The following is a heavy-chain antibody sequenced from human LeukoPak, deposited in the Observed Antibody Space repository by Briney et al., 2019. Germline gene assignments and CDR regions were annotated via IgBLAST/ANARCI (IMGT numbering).Heavy chain of an antibody. V-gene: IGHV1-46*01. CDR2: INLSGGST. CDR3: ARAYGDYFDY. CDR1: GYTFTSYY. D-gene: IGHD4-17*01. J-gene: IGHJ4*02. Sequence: ASVKVSCKASGYTFTSYYMHWVRQAPGQGLGWMGIINLSGGSTSYAQKFQGRVTMTTDTSTSTAYMELRSLRSDDTAVYYCARAYGDYFDYWGQGTLVTVSS.